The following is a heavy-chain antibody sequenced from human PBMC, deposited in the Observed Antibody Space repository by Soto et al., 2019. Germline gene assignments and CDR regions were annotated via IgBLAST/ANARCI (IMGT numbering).Heavy chain of an antibody. V-gene: IGHV4-59*08. D-gene: IGHD3-16*01. J-gene: IGHJ5*01. CDR3: ARHDYCDYCPCFKGQWFDL. CDR1: GGSICRYY. Sequence: EPLSLTCTISGGSICRYYWSWLRQPPGKGLEWIGYIYYSGSTNYNPSLKSRVTISVDTSKNQFSLNLRSVTTADRAMYYFARHDYCDYCPCFKGQWFDLWGQGTLVTVSS. CDR2: IYYSGST.